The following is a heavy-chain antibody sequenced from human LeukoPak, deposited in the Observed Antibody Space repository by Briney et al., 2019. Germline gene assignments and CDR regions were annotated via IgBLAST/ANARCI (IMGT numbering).Heavy chain of an antibody. J-gene: IGHJ4*02. V-gene: IGHV3-30*02. CDR1: GFTFSSYG. CDR2: IRYDGNNK. Sequence: GGSLRLSCAASGFTFSSYGMHWVRQAPGKGLEWVAFIRYDGNNKYYADSVKGRFTISRDNSKNTLYLQMNSLRAEDTAVYYCAKDRAVVEMWEPEIFDYWGQGTLVTVSS. D-gene: IGHD1-26*01. CDR3: AKDRAVVEMWEPEIFDY.